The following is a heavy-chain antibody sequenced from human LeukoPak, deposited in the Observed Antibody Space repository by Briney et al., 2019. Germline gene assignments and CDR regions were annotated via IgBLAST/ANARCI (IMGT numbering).Heavy chain of an antibody. J-gene: IGHJ4*02. CDR3: AKDREQQLPRYYFDY. CDR2: ISYDGSNK. Sequence: PGRSLRLSCAASGFILSSYAMSWVRQAPGKGLEWVALISYDGSNKYYTDSVKGRFTISRDSSNNTLYLQMNSLRAEDTAVYYCAKDREQQLPRYYFDYWGQGTLVTVSS. CDR1: GFILSSYA. D-gene: IGHD6-13*01. V-gene: IGHV3-30*18.